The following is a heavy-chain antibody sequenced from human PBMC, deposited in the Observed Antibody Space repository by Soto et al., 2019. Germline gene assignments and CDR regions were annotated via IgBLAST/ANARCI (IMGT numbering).Heavy chain of an antibody. D-gene: IGHD7-27*01. CDR3: ARGPSGDKVHY. J-gene: IGHJ4*02. CDR1: GGSISSGGYY. CDR2: IYYSGST. V-gene: IGHV4-31*03. Sequence: SETLSLTCTVSGGSISSGGYYWSWIRQHPGKGLEWIGSIYYSGSTYYNPSLKSRVTISVDTSKNQFSLKLSSVTAADTAVYYCARGPSGDKVHYWGQGALVTVSS.